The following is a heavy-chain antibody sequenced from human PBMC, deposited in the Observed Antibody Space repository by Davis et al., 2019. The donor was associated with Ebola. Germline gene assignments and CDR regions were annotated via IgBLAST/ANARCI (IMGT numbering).Heavy chain of an antibody. V-gene: IGHV4-61*01. CDR2: IYYRGTT. D-gene: IGHD2-21*01. CDR3: AREVITKNDYYHFGMDV. CDR1: DGSVSSDSYY. Sequence: ESLKISCTVSDGSVSSDSYYWTWIRQPPGKGLEWIGNIYYRGTTDYNPSLKSRVTILLDTSKNQFSLRLNSVTAADTAVYYCAREVITKNDYYHFGMDVWGKGTTVSVSS. J-gene: IGHJ6*04.